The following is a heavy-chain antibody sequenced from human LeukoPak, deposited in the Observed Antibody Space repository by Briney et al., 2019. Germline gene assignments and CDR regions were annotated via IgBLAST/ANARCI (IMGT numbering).Heavy chain of an antibody. CDR1: GFTFGDYA. Sequence: GGSLRLSCTASGFTFGDYAMSWVRQAPGKGLEWVGSIRSKAYGGTTEYAASVKGRFTISRDDSKSIAYLQMNSLKTEDTAVYYCTSGIAAAGTHYWGQGTLVTISS. J-gene: IGHJ4*02. V-gene: IGHV3-49*04. D-gene: IGHD6-13*01. CDR2: IRSKAYGGTT. CDR3: TSGIAAAGTHY.